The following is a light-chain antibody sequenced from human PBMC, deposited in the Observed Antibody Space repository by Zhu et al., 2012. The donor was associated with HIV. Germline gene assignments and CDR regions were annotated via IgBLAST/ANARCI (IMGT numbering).Light chain of an antibody. J-gene: IGKJ2*01. CDR1: QTVSRNY. CDR3: QHYVPSPMYT. Sequence: EIVLTQSPGTLSLSPGERATLSCRASQTVSRNYLAWYQQEPGQPPRLLIYSASRRVTGIPDRFSGSGSGTDFTLTISRLEPEDFAVYYCQHYVPSPMYTFGQGTKLEIK. CDR2: SAS. V-gene: IGKV3-20*01.